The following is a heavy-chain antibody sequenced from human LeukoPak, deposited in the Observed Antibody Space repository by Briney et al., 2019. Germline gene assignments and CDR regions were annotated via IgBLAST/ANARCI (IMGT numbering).Heavy chain of an antibody. J-gene: IGHJ4*02. Sequence: ASVKVSCKASGGTFSSYAISWVRQAPGQGLEWMGGIIPIFGTANYAQKFQGRVTITADESTSTAYMELSSLRSEDTAVYYCARPDYNGYDSYYFDYWGQRTLVTVSS. CDR2: IIPIFGTA. CDR3: ARPDYNGYDSYYFDY. D-gene: IGHD5-12*01. CDR1: GGTFSSYA. V-gene: IGHV1-69*13.